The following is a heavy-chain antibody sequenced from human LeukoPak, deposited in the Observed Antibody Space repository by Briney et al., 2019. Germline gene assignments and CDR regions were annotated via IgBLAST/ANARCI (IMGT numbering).Heavy chain of an antibody. D-gene: IGHD5-12*01. CDR2: ISSSGSTI. CDR3: ARDSRYSGYDYYYYYGMDV. Sequence: GGSLRLSCAASGFTFSSYSMNWVRQAPGKGLEWVSSISSSGSTIYYADSVKGRFTISRDNAKNSLYLQMNSLRAEDTAVYYCARDSRYSGYDYYYYYGMDVWGQGTTVTVSS. V-gene: IGHV3-21*04. J-gene: IGHJ6*02. CDR1: GFTFSSYS.